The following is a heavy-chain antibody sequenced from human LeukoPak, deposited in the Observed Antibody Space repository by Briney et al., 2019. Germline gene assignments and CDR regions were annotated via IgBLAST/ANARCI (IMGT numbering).Heavy chain of an antibody. CDR3: AREEVFDTSGYYGLVAPDY. J-gene: IGHJ4*02. Sequence: IPSETLSLTCAVSGGSISNTNHYWAWIRQPPGKGLEWIGTTSYSGRTFYTPSLESRVTISVDTSKNQFSLDLRFVTAADTAVYYCAREEVFDTSGYYGLVAPDYWGLGTLVTVSS. D-gene: IGHD3-22*01. V-gene: IGHV4-39*07. CDR2: TSYSGRT. CDR1: GGSISNTNHY.